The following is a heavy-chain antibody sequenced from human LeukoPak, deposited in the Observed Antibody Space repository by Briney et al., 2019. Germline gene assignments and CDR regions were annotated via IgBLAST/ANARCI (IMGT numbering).Heavy chain of an antibody. D-gene: IGHD3-16*01. CDR2: VSKSGST. V-gene: IGHV4-4*08. Sequence: PSETLSLTCTVSGGSITSHFWTWIRQAPGKGLAWVGYVSKSGSTNYNPSLQSRITISVDTSKNQFFLRLTSMTAADTAVYFCARDDYGVFDAFDVWGQGTVVTVSS. CDR1: GGSITSHF. CDR3: ARDDYGVFDAFDV. J-gene: IGHJ3*01.